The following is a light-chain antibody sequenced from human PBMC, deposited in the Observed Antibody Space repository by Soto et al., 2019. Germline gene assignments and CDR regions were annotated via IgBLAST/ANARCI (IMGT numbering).Light chain of an antibody. CDR3: QQYNSPPFT. Sequence: DIQMTQSPSTLSASVGDRVTITSRASQSISTWLAWYQQKPGKAPRLLIYDASSLESGVPSWFSGSGSGTEFTLTISSLQPDDFATYYCQQYNSPPFTFGQGTKLDIK. CDR2: DAS. V-gene: IGKV1-5*01. J-gene: IGKJ2*01. CDR1: QSISTW.